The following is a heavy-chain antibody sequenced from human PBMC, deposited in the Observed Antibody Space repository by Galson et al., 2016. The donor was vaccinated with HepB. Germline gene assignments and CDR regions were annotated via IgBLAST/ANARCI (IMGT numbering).Heavy chain of an antibody. CDR2: LGPDGSST. D-gene: IGHD6-13*01. V-gene: IGHV3-74*01. CDR3: VRYIVASATYDY. Sequence: SLRLSCAASGFTFSSYWMHWVRQGPGKGPVWVSRLGPDGSSTTYADSVKGRFTISRDNAKNTLYLQMSSLRADDTAVYYCVRYIVASATYDYWGQGALVTASS. CDR1: GFTFSSYW. J-gene: IGHJ4*02.